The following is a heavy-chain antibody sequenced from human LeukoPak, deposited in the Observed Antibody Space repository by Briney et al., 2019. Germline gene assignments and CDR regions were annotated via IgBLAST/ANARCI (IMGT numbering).Heavy chain of an antibody. J-gene: IGHJ3*02. V-gene: IGHV3-15*01. CDR1: GFTFSNAW. CDR2: IKSKTDGGTT. CDR3: TTFMITFGGVIADHDAFDI. D-gene: IGHD3-16*02. Sequence: PGGSLRLSCAASGFTFSNAWMSWVRQAPGKGLEWVGRIKSKTDGGTTDYAAPVKGRFTISRDDSKNTLYLQMNSLKTEDTAAYYCTTFMITFGGVIADHDAFDIWGQGTMVTVSS.